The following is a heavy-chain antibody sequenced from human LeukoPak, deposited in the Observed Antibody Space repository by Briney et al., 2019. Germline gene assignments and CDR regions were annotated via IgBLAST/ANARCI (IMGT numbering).Heavy chain of an antibody. CDR1: GGSISSYY. Sequence: PSETLSLTCTVSGGSISSYYWSWIRQPPGKGLEWIGYIYYSGSTNYNPSLKSRVTISVDTSKKQFSLKLSSVTAADTAVYYCASPDEDYGDYGSPFNWGQGTLVTVSS. CDR2: IYYSGST. V-gene: IGHV4-59*08. J-gene: IGHJ4*02. CDR3: ASPDEDYGDYGSPFN. D-gene: IGHD4-17*01.